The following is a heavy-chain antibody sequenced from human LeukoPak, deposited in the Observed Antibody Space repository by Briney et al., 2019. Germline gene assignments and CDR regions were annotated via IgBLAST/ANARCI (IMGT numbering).Heavy chain of an antibody. CDR2: IYYSGST. D-gene: IGHD4-17*01. CDR1: GGSISTYY. Sequence: SETLSLTCTVSGGSISTYYWSWIRQPPGKGLEWIGYIYYSGSTNYNPSLKSRVTISVDTSKNQFSLKVNSVTAADTAVYYCVRSKSGTYGWFDPWGQGTLVTVSS. V-gene: IGHV4-59*01. CDR3: VRSKSGTYGWFDP. J-gene: IGHJ5*02.